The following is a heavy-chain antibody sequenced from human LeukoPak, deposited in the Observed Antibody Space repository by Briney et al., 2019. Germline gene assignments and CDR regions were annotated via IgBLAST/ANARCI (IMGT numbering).Heavy chain of an antibody. CDR2: IIPIFGTA. V-gene: IGHV1-69*05. J-gene: IGHJ6*03. D-gene: IGHD6-6*01. CDR3: ARASSSSTLNYYYYMDV. Sequence: SVKVSCKVSGDTFSSYAISWVRQAPGQGLEWMGGIIPIFGTANYAQKFQGRVTITTDESTSTAYMELSSLRSEDTAMYYCARASSSSTLNYYYYMDVWGKGTTVTVSS. CDR1: GDTFSSYA.